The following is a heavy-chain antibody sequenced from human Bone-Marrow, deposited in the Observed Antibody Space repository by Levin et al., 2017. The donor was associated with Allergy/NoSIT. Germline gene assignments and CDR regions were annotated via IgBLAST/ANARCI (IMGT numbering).Heavy chain of an antibody. CDR3: AREIRITIFGVVIIFDY. CDR1: GYTFTGYY. V-gene: IGHV1-2*06. CDR2: INPNSGGT. Sequence: LGESLKISCKASGYTFTGYYMHWVRQAPGQGLEWMGRINPNSGGTNYAQKFQGRVTMTRDTSISTAYMELSRLRSDDTAVYYCAREIRITIFGVVIIFDYWGQGTLVTVSS. D-gene: IGHD3-3*01. J-gene: IGHJ4*02.